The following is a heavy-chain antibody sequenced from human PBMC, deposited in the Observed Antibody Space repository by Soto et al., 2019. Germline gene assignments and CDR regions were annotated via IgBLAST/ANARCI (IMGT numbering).Heavy chain of an antibody. Sequence: ASVKVSCKASGYTFTSYDIYWVRQATGQGLEWMGWMNPSTGNSGYAQKFQGRVTMTSDTSISTAHMELSSLRSEDTAVYYCARRAETNGWNGFGADKYYFDFWGQETLVTVSS. CDR3: ARRAETNGWNGFGADKYYFDF. J-gene: IGHJ4*02. CDR1: GYTFTSYD. CDR2: MNPSTGNS. D-gene: IGHD1-1*01. V-gene: IGHV1-8*01.